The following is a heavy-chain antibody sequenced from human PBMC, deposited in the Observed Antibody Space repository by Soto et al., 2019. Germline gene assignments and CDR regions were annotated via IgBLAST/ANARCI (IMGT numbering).Heavy chain of an antibody. CDR2: ISSSSSYI. CDR3: ARVNLQGLLEWLSPYYYGMDV. Sequence: GGSLRLFCAASGFTFSSYSMNWVRQAPGKGLEWVSSISSSSSYIYYADSVKGRFTISRDNAKNSLYLQMNSLRAEDTAVYYCARVNLQGLLEWLSPYYYGMDVWGQGTTVTVSS. V-gene: IGHV3-21*01. CDR1: GFTFSSYS. D-gene: IGHD3-3*01. J-gene: IGHJ6*02.